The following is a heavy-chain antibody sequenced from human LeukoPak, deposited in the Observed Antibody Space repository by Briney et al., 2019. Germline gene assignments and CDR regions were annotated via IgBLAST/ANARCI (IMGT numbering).Heavy chain of an antibody. CDR1: RFTFSSHA. Sequence: HPGRSLRLSCAGSRFTFSSHAMHWVRRTPGEGLEWLAFISKDGSNEYYADSVKGRFTISRDNSKNTLYLQMNSPRAEDTAVYYCARDGDYGDYVGYFDYWGQGTLVTVSS. J-gene: IGHJ4*02. D-gene: IGHD4-17*01. V-gene: IGHV3-30-3*01. CDR3: ARDGDYGDYVGYFDY. CDR2: ISKDGSNE.